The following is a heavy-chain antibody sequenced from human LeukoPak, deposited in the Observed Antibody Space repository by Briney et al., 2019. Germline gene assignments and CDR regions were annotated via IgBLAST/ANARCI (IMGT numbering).Heavy chain of an antibody. CDR3: ARARIVVVTANHYYFDY. CDR2: IKQDGSEK. D-gene: IGHD2-21*02. V-gene: IGHV3-7*01. J-gene: IGHJ4*02. Sequence: GGTLRLSCAASGFTFSSYWMSWVRQAPGKGLEGVANIKQDGSEKYYVDSVKGRFPISRDNAKNSLYLQMNSLRAEDTAVYYCARARIVVVTANHYYFDYWGQGTLVTVSS. CDR1: GFTFSSYW.